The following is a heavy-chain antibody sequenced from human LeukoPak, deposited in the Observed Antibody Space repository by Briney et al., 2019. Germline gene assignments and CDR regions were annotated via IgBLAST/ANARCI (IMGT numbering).Heavy chain of an antibody. D-gene: IGHD3-22*01. V-gene: IGHV4-39*01. CDR1: GDSISSSTYF. J-gene: IGHJ3*02. CDR2: VYYNGNT. Sequence: SETLSLTSTVSGDSISSSTYFGGWIRQPPGKGLEWVGTVYYNGNTYYNPSLKSRATMSVDTSTNQVSLKLTSVTAADTAAYFSARLCSEKYSYDSSGYYRAFDMWGQGTMVIVSS. CDR3: ARLCSEKYSYDSSGYYRAFDM.